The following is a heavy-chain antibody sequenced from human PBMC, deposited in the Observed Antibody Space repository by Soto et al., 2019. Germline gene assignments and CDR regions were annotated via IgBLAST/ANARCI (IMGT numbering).Heavy chain of an antibody. CDR1: GFTFSSYG. D-gene: IGHD1-26*01. V-gene: IGHV3-30*18. J-gene: IGHJ6*02. Sequence: QVQLVESGGGVVQPGRSLRLSCAASGFTFSSYGMHWVRQAPGKGLEWVAVISYDGSNKYYADSVKGRFTISRDNSKNPLYLQMNSLRAEDTAVYYCAKDRREYYYYGMDVWGQGTTVTVSS. CDR2: ISYDGSNK. CDR3: AKDRREYYYYGMDV.